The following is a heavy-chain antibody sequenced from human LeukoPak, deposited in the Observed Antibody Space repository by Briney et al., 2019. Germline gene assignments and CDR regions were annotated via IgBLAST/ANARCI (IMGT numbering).Heavy chain of an antibody. CDR1: GYTFTSNY. CDR2: IYPRDGST. D-gene: IGHD2-8*01. V-gene: IGHV1-46*01. CDR3: ARVPYCSNGICYTHYYCDY. J-gene: IGHJ4*02. Sequence: RASVKVSCKASGYTFTSNYIHWVRQAPGQGLEWMGMIYPRDGSTSYAQKFQGRVTMTRDTSTSTVYMELSSLRSEDTAVYYCARVPYCSNGICYTHYYCDYWGQGTLVTVSS.